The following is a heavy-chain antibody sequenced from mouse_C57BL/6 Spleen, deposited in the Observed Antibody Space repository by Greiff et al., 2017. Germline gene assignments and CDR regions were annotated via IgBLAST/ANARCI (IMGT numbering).Heavy chain of an antibody. Sequence: QVHVKQPGAELVKPGASVKVSCKASGYTFTSYWMHWVKQRPGQGLEWIGRIHPSDSDTNYNQKFKGKATLTVDKSSSTAYMQLSSLTSEDSAVYYCANYYDYEGFAYWGQGTLVTVSA. CDR2: IHPSDSDT. V-gene: IGHV1-74*01. D-gene: IGHD2-4*01. CDR1: GYTFTSYW. J-gene: IGHJ3*01. CDR3: ANYYDYEGFAY.